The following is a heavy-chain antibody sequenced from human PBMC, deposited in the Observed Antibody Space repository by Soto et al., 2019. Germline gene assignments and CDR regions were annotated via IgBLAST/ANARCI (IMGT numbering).Heavy chain of an antibody. Sequence: PGGSLRLSCVASGFMFTRSTMNWVRQAPGKGLEWVSSITSASDYTFYADSVKGRFTISRDNAKNSLYLQMNSLRAEDTAVYYCARVGTGSSTPLDIWGQGTMVTVSS. D-gene: IGHD3-9*01. CDR2: ITSASDYT. J-gene: IGHJ3*02. V-gene: IGHV3-21*01. CDR3: ARVGTGSSTPLDI. CDR1: GFMFTRST.